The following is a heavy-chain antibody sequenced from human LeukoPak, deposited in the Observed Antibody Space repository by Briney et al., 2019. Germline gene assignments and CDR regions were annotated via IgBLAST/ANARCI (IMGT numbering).Heavy chain of an antibody. J-gene: IGHJ4*02. V-gene: IGHV1-2*02. Sequence: GASVKVSCRASGYTFIAYYMHWVRQAPGQGLEWMGWINPSSGGTNYAQKFQGRVTMTRDTSISTAYMELSELRSDDTAVYYCVGQKDPRPIDYWGQGTLITVSS. CDR2: INPSSGGT. CDR3: VGQKDPRPIDY. CDR1: GYTFIAYY.